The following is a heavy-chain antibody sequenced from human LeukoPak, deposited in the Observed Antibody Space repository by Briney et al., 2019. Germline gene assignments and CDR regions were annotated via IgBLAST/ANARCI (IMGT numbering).Heavy chain of an antibody. Sequence: GGSLRLSCAASGFTFSSYDMHWVRQATGKGLEWVSAIGTAGDTYYPGSVKGRFTISRENAKNSLYPQMNSLRAEDTAVYHCARFGYVAAVDVWGQGTPVTVSS. CDR2: IGTAGDT. CDR1: GFTFSSYD. V-gene: IGHV3-13*01. J-gene: IGHJ4*02. D-gene: IGHD2-15*01. CDR3: ARFGYVAAVDV.